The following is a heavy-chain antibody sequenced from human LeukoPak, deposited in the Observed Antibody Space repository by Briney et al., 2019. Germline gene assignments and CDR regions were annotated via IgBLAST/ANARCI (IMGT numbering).Heavy chain of an antibody. Sequence: ASVKVSCKASGYTFNSCGITWVRQAPGQGLEWMGWISAQYGHTSYAQKFEGRVTMTTDTSTNTVYLELGSLKSDDTAVYYCARDDDSSLDYWGQGTLVAVSS. V-gene: IGHV1-18*01. CDR3: ARDDDSSLDY. D-gene: IGHD3-22*01. CDR1: GYTFNSCG. CDR2: ISAQYGHT. J-gene: IGHJ4*02.